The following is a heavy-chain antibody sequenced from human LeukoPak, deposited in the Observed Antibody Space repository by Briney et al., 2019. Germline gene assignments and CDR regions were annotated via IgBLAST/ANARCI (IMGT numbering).Heavy chain of an antibody. V-gene: IGHV3-20*04. CDR3: AKELVYRGNGWTDY. J-gene: IGHJ4*02. CDR1: GFTFDDYG. D-gene: IGHD2-8*01. CDR2: INWNGGST. Sequence: GGSLRLSCAASGFTFDDYGMSWVRQAPGKGLEWVSGINWNGGSTGYADSVKGRFTISRDNAKNSLYLQMNSRRADDTALYYMAKELVYRGNGWTDYGGQATLVTVSS.